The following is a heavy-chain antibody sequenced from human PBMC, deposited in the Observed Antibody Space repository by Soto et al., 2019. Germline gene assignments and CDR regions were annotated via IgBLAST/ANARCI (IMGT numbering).Heavy chain of an antibody. CDR2: INYNGGSA. CDR3: ARGSYCTSTRCPLIFNS. J-gene: IGHJ4*02. CDR1: GFRFEDYA. Sequence: PGGSLRLSCAASGFRFEDYAMSWVRQVSGKGLEWVSGINYNGGSAGYTDSVKGRFTISRDNAKNSLYLQMNSLRAEDTALYYCARGSYCTSTRCPLIFNSWGQGTLVTVSS. V-gene: IGHV3-20*04. D-gene: IGHD2-2*01.